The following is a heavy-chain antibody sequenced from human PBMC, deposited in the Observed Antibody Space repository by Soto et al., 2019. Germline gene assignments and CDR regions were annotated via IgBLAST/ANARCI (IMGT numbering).Heavy chain of an antibody. J-gene: IGHJ4*01. D-gene: IGHD1-26*01. CDR1: GDSVSSNSAG. CDR2: TYYRSKWYY. V-gene: IGHV6-1*01. CDR3: ARGEQYSGRIFDY. Sequence: SQTLSLTCAITGDSVSSNSAGWSWVRQSPSRGLEWLGRTYYRSKWYYEYAVSVRGRITVNPDTSKNQYSLQLNSVTPEDTAVYFCARGEQYSGRIFDYWGQGTLVTVS.